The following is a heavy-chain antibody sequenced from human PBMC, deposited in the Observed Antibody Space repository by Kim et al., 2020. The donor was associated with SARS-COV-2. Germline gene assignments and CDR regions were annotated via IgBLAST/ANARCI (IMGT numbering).Heavy chain of an antibody. D-gene: IGHD3-3*01. J-gene: IGHJ4*02. V-gene: IGHV4-4*07. Sequence: SETLSLTCTVSGGSISSYYWSWIRQSAGKGLEWIGRIYTSGSTNYNPSLKSRVTMSVDTSKNQFSLKLSSVTAADTAVYYCARDWTGYYDFWSGLDYWGQGTLVTVSS. CDR3: ARDWTGYYDFWSGLDY. CDR1: GGSISSYY. CDR2: IYTSGST.